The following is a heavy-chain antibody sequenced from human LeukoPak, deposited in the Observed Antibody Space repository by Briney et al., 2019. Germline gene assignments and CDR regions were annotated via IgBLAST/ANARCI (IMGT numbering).Heavy chain of an antibody. CDR2: ISGSGGST. Sequence: GGSLRLSCAASGFTFSGYAMSWVRQAPGKGLEWVSAISGSGGSTYYADSVKGRFTISRDNSKNTLYLQMNSLRAEDTAVYYCANGGDYYDSSGYGSFDYWGQGTLVTVSS. J-gene: IGHJ4*02. CDR3: ANGGDYYDSSGYGSFDY. D-gene: IGHD3-22*01. CDR1: GFTFSGYA. V-gene: IGHV3-23*01.